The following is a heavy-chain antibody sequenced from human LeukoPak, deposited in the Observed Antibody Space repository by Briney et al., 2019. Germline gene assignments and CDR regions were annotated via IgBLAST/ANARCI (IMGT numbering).Heavy chain of an antibody. D-gene: IGHD2-15*01. J-gene: IGHJ4*02. CDR1: GYNFAHYH. CDR2: LNPNTGDT. V-gene: IGHV1-2*02. Sequence: ASVKASCEASGYNFAHYHTHWVRQAHRPGIEWIGSLNPNTGDTLLAQKFKGRVTMTRDTSITVGYMELSSLTFDDTAVYYCARDPDSGPDLWGQGTLVTVAS. CDR3: ARDPDSGPDL.